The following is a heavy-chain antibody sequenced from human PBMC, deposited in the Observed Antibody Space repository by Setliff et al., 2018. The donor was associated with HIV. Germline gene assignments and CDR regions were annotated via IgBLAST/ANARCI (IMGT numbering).Heavy chain of an antibody. V-gene: IGHV1-3*01. CDR3: AIGSSNWPHRPNNYYFDC. D-gene: IGHD6-13*01. Sequence: GASVKVSCKASGDTFTTYALHWVRQAPGQRLAWMGWINAGNGDTKSSQKFQGRVTITRDTSAGTAYMELSSLRSEDTGVYYCAIGSSNWPHRPNNYYFDCWGQGTPVTVSS. J-gene: IGHJ4*02. CDR1: GDTFTTYA. CDR2: INAGNGDT.